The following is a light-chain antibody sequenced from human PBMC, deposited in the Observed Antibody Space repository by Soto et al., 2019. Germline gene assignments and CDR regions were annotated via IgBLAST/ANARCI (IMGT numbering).Light chain of an antibody. CDR2: EVS. Sequence: QSALTQPASVSGSPGQSITISCTGTSSDVGGYNYVSWYQQHPGKAPKLMIYEVSNRPSQISNRFSGSKSGNTASLTISGLQAEDEADYYCSSYTGNNTVIFGGGTKLTV. CDR3: SSYTGNNTVI. CDR1: SSDVGGYNY. J-gene: IGLJ2*01. V-gene: IGLV2-14*01.